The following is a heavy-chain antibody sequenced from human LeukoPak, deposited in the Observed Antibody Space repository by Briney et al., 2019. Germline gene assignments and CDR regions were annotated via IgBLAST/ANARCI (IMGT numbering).Heavy chain of an antibody. CDR3: AKDMEAALPAYYFDY. Sequence: PGGSLRLSCAATGLTVSSNFMSWVRQAPGKGLEWVSGISWNSGSIGYADSVKGRFTISRDNAKNSLYLQMNSLRAEDTALYYCAKDMEAALPAYYFDYWGQGTLVTVSS. CDR1: GLTVSSNF. J-gene: IGHJ4*02. CDR2: ISWNSGSI. D-gene: IGHD6-13*01. V-gene: IGHV3-9*01.